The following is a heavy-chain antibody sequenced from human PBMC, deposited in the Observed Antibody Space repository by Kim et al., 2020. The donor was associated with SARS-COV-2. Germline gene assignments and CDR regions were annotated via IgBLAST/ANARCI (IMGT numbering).Heavy chain of an antibody. CDR1: GFFLSTDS. Sequence: GGSLRLSCEGSGFFLSTDSMHWVRQAPGKGLEWVSSISGDSRYIYYADSVRGRLTVSRDNAKRSLYLQMNGLGVDDTAVYYCASGPLQGGMDVWGQGTKVT. V-gene: IGHV3-21*01. J-gene: IGHJ6*02. D-gene: IGHD2-21*02. CDR2: ISGDSRYI. CDR3: ASGPLQGGMDV.